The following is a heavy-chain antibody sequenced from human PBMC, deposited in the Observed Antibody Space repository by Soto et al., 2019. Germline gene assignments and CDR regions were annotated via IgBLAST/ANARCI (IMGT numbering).Heavy chain of an antibody. Sequence: SETLSLTCTVSGASISAYAWSWIRQPAGKGLEWIGRLYSSGNTNYNPSFKSRLTMSPDTSKNQFSLKLSAVTAADTAVYYCARGPYSSGWYVVDYWGQGTLVTVSS. J-gene: IGHJ4*02. CDR2: LYSSGNT. D-gene: IGHD6-19*01. V-gene: IGHV4-4*07. CDR3: ARGPYSSGWYVVDY. CDR1: GASISAYA.